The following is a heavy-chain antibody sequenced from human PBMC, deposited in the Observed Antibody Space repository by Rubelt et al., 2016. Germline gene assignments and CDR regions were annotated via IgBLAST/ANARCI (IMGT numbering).Heavy chain of an antibody. J-gene: IGHJ4*02. CDR2: INHRGST. CDR1: GGSISSYY. CDR3: ARGWDDY. D-gene: IGHD1-26*01. V-gene: IGHV4-59*12. Sequence: QVQLQESGPGLVKPSETLSLTCTVSGGSISSYYWSWIRQPPGKGLEWIGEINHRGSTNYNTSLKRRVTISGDTSKNQFSLKLSSVTAADTAVYYCARGWDDYWGQGTLVTVSS.